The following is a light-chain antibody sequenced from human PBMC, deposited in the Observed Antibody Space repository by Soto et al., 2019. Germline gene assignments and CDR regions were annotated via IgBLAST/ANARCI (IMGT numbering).Light chain of an antibody. Sequence: ENVLTQSPGTLSLSPGERATLSCRASQSVSSNLAWYQHKLGQAPRLLIYGASTRATGIPDRFSGSGSGTDFTLTISRLEPEDFAVFYCQQYGSSPQTFGQGTKVDI. J-gene: IGKJ1*01. CDR3: QQYGSSPQT. V-gene: IGKV3-20*01. CDR2: GAS. CDR1: QSVSSN.